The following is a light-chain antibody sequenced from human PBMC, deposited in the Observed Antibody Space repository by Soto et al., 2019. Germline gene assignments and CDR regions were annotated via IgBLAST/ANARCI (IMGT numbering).Light chain of an antibody. J-gene: IGKJ5*01. V-gene: IGKV3-15*01. CDR2: SAS. CDR3: QQFNNWPPIT. Sequence: EIVMTQPRATLSVSPGERATLSCRASQNIASNLAWYQQKPGQAPRLLIYSASTRATGIPARFSGSGSGTEFTLTVSSLQSEDFAVYYCQQFNNWPPITFGQGTRLENK. CDR1: QNIASN.